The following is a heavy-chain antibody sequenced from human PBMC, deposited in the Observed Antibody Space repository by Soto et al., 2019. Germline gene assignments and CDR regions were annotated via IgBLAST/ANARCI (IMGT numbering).Heavy chain of an antibody. J-gene: IGHJ1*01. Sequence: ASVKVSCKASGYTFTSYAMHWVRQAPGQRLEWMGWINAGNGNTKYSQKFQGRVTITRDTSASTAYMELSSLRSEDTAVYYCARGIAVAGGEYFQHWGQGTLVTVSS. CDR1: GYTFTSYA. CDR3: ARGIAVAGGEYFQH. V-gene: IGHV1-3*01. CDR2: INAGNGNT. D-gene: IGHD6-19*01.